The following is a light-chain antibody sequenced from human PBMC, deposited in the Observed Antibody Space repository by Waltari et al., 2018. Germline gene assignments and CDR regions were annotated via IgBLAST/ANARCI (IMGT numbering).Light chain of an antibody. CDR2: KAS. J-gene: IGKJ4*01. CDR1: QSISIW. CDR3: QQYSSFPLS. V-gene: IGKV1-5*03. Sequence: DIQMTQSPPTLSASVGDRVTVTCRARQSISIWLAWYPQKPGKAHNLLIYKASTLDSGVPSRFSGSASGTEFTLTISSLQAEDFGTYYCQQYSSFPLSFGGGT.